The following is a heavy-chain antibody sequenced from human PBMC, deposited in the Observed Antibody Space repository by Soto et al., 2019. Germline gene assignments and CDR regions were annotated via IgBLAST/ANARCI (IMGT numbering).Heavy chain of an antibody. CDR2: IYYSGST. CDR1: GGSISSSSYY. J-gene: IGHJ4*02. V-gene: IGHV4-39*01. CDR3: ASHSEGAMIVVLGGYFDY. Sequence: PSETLSLTCTVSGGSISSSSYYWGWIRQPPGKGLEWIGSIYYSGSTYYNPSLKSRVTISVDTSKNQFSLKLSSVTAADTAVYYCASHSEGAMIVVLGGYFDYWGQGTLVTVSS. D-gene: IGHD3-22*01.